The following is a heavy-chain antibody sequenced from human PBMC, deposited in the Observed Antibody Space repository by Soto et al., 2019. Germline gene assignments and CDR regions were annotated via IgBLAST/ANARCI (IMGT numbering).Heavy chain of an antibody. CDR3: ARDYGKLNP. J-gene: IGHJ5*02. D-gene: IGHD2-15*01. CDR2: ISSGSNYI. V-gene: IGHV3-21*01. Sequence: WVRLPPGKGLEWVSSISSGSNYIDYAESVKGRFTISRDNAKNSLYLQMNSLRAEDTALYYCARDYGKLNPWGQGTLVTVSS.